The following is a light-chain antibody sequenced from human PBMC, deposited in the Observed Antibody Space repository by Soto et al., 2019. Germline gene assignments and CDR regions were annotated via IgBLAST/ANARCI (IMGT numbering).Light chain of an antibody. Sequence: EIVLTQSPGTLSLSPGERATLSCRASRSVGGTYLAWYQQKPGQAPKLLMYGVSNRATGIPDRFSGSGSGTDFTLTSSRLEPEDFAVYYCQQYGTSPLTFGPGTKLDI. CDR3: QQYGTSPLT. J-gene: IGKJ3*01. V-gene: IGKV3-20*01. CDR2: GVS. CDR1: RSVGGTY.